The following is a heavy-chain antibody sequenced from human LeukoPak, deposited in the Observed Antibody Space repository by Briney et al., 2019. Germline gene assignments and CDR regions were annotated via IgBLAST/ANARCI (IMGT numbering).Heavy chain of an antibody. J-gene: IGHJ6*04. CDR3: AREVVEMATNRWDV. CDR2: IYYSGST. CDR1: GGSISSSSYY. D-gene: IGHD5-24*01. Sequence: PSETLSLTCTVSGGSISSSSYYWGWIRQPPGKGLEWIGSIYYSGSTYYNPSLKSRVTISVDTSKNQFSLKLSSVTAADTAVYYCAREVVEMATNRWDVWGKGTTVTVSS. V-gene: IGHV4-39*07.